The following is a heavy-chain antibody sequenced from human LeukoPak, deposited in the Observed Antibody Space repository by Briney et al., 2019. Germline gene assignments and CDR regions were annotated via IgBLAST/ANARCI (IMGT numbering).Heavy chain of an antibody. CDR3: AKVGAKVY. CDR2: ISWNSGSI. D-gene: IGHD1-26*01. CDR1: GFTFDDYA. J-gene: IGHJ4*02. Sequence: GRSLRLSCAASGFTFDDYAMHWVRQAPGKGLEWVSGISWNSGSIGYADSVKGRFTISRDNAKNSLYLQMNSLRAEDTAVYYCAKVGAKVYWGQGTLVTVSS. V-gene: IGHV3-9*01.